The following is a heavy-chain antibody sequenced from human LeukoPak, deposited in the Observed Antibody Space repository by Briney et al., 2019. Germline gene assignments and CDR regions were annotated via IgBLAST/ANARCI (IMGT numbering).Heavy chain of an antibody. CDR2: MNPNSGNT. CDR1: GYTFTSYD. V-gene: IGHV1-8*01. J-gene: IGHJ6*02. D-gene: IGHD3-3*01. CDR3: ARGAVLRFLEWSSYTYYYYGLDV. Sequence: ASVKVSCKASGYTFTSYDINWVRQATGQGLEWMGWMNPNSGNTGYAQKFQGRVTMTRNTSISTAYMELSSLRSEDTAVYYCARGAVLRFLEWSSYTYYYYGLDVWGQGTTVTVSS.